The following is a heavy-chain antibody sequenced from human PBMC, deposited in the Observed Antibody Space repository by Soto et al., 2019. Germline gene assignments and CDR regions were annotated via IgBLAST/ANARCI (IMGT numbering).Heavy chain of an antibody. J-gene: IGHJ4*02. V-gene: IGHV1-69*01. D-gene: IGHD2-15*01. CDR1: GGTFSSYA. CDR3: AAGLLGYCSGGSGYPYYIDY. Sequence: QVQLVQSGAEVKKPGSSVKVSCKASGGTFSSYAISWVRQAPGQGLEWMGGIIPIFGTANYAQKFQARVTLTADESARTAYMELSRLRSEDTAVYYCAAGLLGYCSGGSGYPYYIDYWGQSTLVTVSS. CDR2: IIPIFGTA.